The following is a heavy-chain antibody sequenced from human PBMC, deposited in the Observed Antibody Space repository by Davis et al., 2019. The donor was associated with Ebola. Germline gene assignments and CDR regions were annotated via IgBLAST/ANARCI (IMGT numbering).Heavy chain of an antibody. V-gene: IGHV4-4*02. D-gene: IGHD2-15*01. Sequence: SETLSLTCAVSGGSISNNNWWSWVRQRPGMGLDWIGDIFHSGATNYNPSFKSRLSMSVDKSKNQYSMNLTSVTAADTAFYYCARGLGVSSGGQYYYGMDVWGQGTTVTVSS. CDR3: ARGLGVSSGGQYYYGMDV. CDR1: GGSISNNNW. CDR2: IFHSGAT. J-gene: IGHJ6*02.